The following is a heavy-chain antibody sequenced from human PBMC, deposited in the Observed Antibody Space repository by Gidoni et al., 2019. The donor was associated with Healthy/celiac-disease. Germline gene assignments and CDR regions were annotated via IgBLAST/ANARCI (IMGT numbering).Heavy chain of an antibody. CDR1: RGSISSGGYY. Sequence: SQTLSLTCTVPRGSISSGGYYWSWFRQHPGKGLEWIGYIYYSGSTYYNPSLKSIFTISVDTSKNQFSLKLSSWTAADTAVYYCARGRGSSTFDYWGQGTLVTVSS. CDR3: ARGRGSSTFDY. CDR2: IYYSGST. J-gene: IGHJ4*02. V-gene: IGHV4-31*01. D-gene: IGHD6-13*01.